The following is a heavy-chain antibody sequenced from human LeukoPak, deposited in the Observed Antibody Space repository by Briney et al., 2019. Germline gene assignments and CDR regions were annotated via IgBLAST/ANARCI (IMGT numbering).Heavy chain of an antibody. Sequence: PGGSLRLSCAASGFTFSSYAMNWVRQAPGKGLEWVAVISYDGSNKYYADSVKGRFTISRDNSKNTLYLQMNSLRAEDTAEYYCARIAAAGRHFDYSGQGTLVTVSS. D-gene: IGHD6-13*01. J-gene: IGHJ4*02. CDR3: ARIAAAGRHFDY. V-gene: IGHV3-30*04. CDR2: ISYDGSNK. CDR1: GFTFSSYA.